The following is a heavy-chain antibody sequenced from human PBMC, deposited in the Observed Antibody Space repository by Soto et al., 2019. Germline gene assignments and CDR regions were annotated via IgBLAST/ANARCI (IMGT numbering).Heavy chain of an antibody. CDR2: VIPLFNTP. D-gene: IGHD1-26*01. V-gene: IGHV1-69*01. CDR3: GLSSKWELLVYFYGMDD. J-gene: IGHJ6*02. CDR1: GGTFNTFA. Sequence: QVQLVQSGAEVKKPGYSAKVSCKAYGGTFNTFAFTWVRQAPGQGFEWMGGVIPLFNTPDYAQKFQGRVTITADESTSTVYLELSGLSSADTAVYFCGLSSKWELLVYFYGMDDWGQGTTVIVSS.